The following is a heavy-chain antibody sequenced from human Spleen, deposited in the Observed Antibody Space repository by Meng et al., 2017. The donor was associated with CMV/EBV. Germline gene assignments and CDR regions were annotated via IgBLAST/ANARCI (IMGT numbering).Heavy chain of an antibody. D-gene: IGHD3-3*01. CDR2: ISGSGGST. CDR1: GFLFFDYA. Sequence: GESLKISCAASGFLFFDYAMSWVRQAPGKGLEWVSAISGSGGSTYYADSVKGRFTISRDNSKNTLYLQMNSLRAEDTAVYYCAKDRGGAIFGVVSDGGQGTMVTVSS. J-gene: IGHJ3*01. CDR3: AKDRGGAIFGVVSD. V-gene: IGHV3-23*01.